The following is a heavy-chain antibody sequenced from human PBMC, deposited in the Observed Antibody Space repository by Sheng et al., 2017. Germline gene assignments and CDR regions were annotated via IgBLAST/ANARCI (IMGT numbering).Heavy chain of an antibody. CDR2: IKQDGTTK. Sequence: EVHLVESGGGLVQPGGSLTLSCAASGFTFSYYWMSWVCQAPGKGLEWVANIKQDGTTKYYVDPVKGRFTISRDNAKNSIYLQMNSLGAEDTAVYYCARLEYSSWSRGFDSWGQGTPVTVSS. CDR1: GFTFSYYW. CDR3: ARLEYSSWSRGFDS. D-gene: IGHD6-6*01. J-gene: IGHJ4*02. V-gene: IGHV3-7*01.